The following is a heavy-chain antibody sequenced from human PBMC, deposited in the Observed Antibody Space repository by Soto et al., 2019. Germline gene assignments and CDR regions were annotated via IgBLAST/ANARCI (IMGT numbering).Heavy chain of an antibody. Sequence: QVQLVQSGAEVKKPGASVKVSCKASCYTFTSYGISWVRQAPGQGLEWMGWISAYNGNTNYAQKLQGRVTMTTDTTTSTAYMELRSLRSDDTAVYYCARDTLRIDSGYDYGGYDYWGQGTLVTVSP. CDR1: CYTFTSYG. CDR2: ISAYNGNT. D-gene: IGHD5-12*01. V-gene: IGHV1-18*01. J-gene: IGHJ4*02. CDR3: ARDTLRIDSGYDYGGYDY.